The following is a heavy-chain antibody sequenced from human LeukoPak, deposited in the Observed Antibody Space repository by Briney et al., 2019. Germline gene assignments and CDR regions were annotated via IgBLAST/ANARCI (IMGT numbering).Heavy chain of an antibody. V-gene: IGHV4-59*12. D-gene: IGHD1-26*01. Sequence: PSETLSLTSTVPGGSISSYYWSWIRQPPGKGLEWIGYIYYIGSTNYNTSLKSRVTISVATSKNQFSLKLSSVIAADTAVYYCAGSGSYYAGAFDNWGQGTMVTVSS. CDR3: AGSGSYYAGAFDN. J-gene: IGHJ3*02. CDR2: IYYIGST. CDR1: GGSISSYY.